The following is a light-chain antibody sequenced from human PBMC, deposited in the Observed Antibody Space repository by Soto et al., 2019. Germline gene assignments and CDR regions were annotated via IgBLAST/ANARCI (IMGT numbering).Light chain of an antibody. J-gene: IGLJ2*01. CDR2: EDN. Sequence: QSALTQPASVSGAPGQSSTIACTGTPSDIANYNLVSWYQQHPRKVPKLIIHEDNKLPSGLSDRFAGSKSGNTDSLTISALQAEDEADYSCCSYECGPTRSGIFGGGTKVTGL. CDR3: CSYECGPTRSGI. V-gene: IGLV2-23*01. CDR1: PSDIANYNL.